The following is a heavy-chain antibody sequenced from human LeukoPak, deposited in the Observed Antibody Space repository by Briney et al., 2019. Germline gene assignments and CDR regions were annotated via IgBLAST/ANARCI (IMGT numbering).Heavy chain of an antibody. Sequence: GGSLRLSCVASGFTVSSTHMVWVRQAPGKGLEWVSVTYTGGNSYYAGSVQGRFIISRDISKNTLYLQMNNLRAEDSALYYCARGGRRSAAVVAPRSFDIWGQGTMVTVSS. CDR3: ARGGRRSAAVVAPRSFDI. CDR2: TYTGGNS. D-gene: IGHD3-22*01. V-gene: IGHV3-53*01. J-gene: IGHJ3*02. CDR1: GFTVSSTH.